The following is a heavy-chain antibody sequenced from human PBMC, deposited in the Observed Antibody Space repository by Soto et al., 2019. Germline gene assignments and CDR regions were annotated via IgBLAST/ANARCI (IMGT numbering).Heavy chain of an antibody. Sequence: QVQLQESGPGPVKPSETLSLTCSVSSGSISSYYWSWIRQPPGKGLEWIGYVYYSGSTNYNPSLKSRVTISVDTSKNQFSLKLSSVTAADTAVYYCARTPFYYYGLGSHLYYFDYWDQGTLVTVSS. CDR3: ARTPFYYYGLGSHLYYFDY. D-gene: IGHD3-10*01. CDR2: VYYSGST. V-gene: IGHV4-59*01. J-gene: IGHJ4*02. CDR1: SGSISSYY.